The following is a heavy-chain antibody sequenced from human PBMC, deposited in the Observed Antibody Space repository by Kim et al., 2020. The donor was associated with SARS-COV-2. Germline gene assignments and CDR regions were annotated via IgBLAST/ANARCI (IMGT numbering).Heavy chain of an antibody. V-gene: IGHV4-39*01. Sequence: SETLSLTCTVSGGSISSSSSYWGWIRQPPGKGLEWIGSIHYSGSTYYSGSTSYNPSLKSRVTISGDTSKNQFFLKLTSVTAADTAVYYCARYEVGTMHDYWGQGTLLTVSS. CDR1: GGSISSSSSY. CDR3: ARYEVGTMHDY. D-gene: IGHD5-12*01. J-gene: IGHJ4*02. CDR2: IHYSGSTYYSGST.